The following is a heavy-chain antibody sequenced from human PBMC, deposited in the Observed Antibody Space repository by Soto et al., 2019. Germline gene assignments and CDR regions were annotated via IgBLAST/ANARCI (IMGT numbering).Heavy chain of an antibody. Sequence: GASVKVSCKASGYTFTGYYMHWVRQAPGQGLEWMGWINPNSGGTNYAQKFQGWVTMTRDTSISTAYTGLSRLRSDDTAVYYCARELVVVPAANDAFDIWGQGTMVTVSS. J-gene: IGHJ3*02. V-gene: IGHV1-2*04. CDR1: GYTFTGYY. D-gene: IGHD2-2*01. CDR3: ARELVVVPAANDAFDI. CDR2: INPNSGGT.